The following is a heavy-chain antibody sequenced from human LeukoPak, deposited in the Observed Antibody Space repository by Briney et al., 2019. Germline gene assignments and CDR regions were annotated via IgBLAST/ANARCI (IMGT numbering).Heavy chain of an antibody. CDR3: ARGIWGIVVVPAATTFDY. D-gene: IGHD2-2*01. CDR2: IIPIFGTA. Sequence: SVKVSCKASGGTFSSYAISWVRQAPGQGLEWMGGIIPIFGTANYAQKFQGRVTITADESTSTAYMELSSLRSEDTAVYYCARGIWGIVVVPAATTFDYWGQGTLVTVSS. CDR1: GGTFSSYA. V-gene: IGHV1-69*13. J-gene: IGHJ4*02.